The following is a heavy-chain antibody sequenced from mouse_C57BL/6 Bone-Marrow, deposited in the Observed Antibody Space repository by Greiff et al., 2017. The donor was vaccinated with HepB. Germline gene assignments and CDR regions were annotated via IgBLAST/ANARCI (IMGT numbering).Heavy chain of an antibody. CDR1: GYSITSDY. V-gene: IGHV3-8*01. CDR3: ERCYYGSSYWYFDV. Sequence: EVQLQESGPGLAKPSQTLSLTCSVTGYSITSDYWNWIRQFPGNKLEYMGYISYSGSTYYNPSLKSRISITRDTSKNQYYLQLKSVTTEDTATYYCERCYYGSSYWYFDVWGTGTTVTVSS. J-gene: IGHJ1*03. D-gene: IGHD1-1*01. CDR2: ISYSGST.